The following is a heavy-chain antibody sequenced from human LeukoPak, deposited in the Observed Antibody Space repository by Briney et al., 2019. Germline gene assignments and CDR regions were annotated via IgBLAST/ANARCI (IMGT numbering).Heavy chain of an antibody. J-gene: IGHJ4*02. D-gene: IGHD5-18*01. Sequence: PGGSLRLSCVASGFTFGKYWMSWVRQAPGKGLEWVANIKLDGSEKNYVDSVKGRFTISRDNSKNTLSLQVSSLRTEDTAVYYCAKDRYSYAFEYSDSWGQGTLVAVSS. V-gene: IGHV3-7*01. CDR1: GFTFGKYW. CDR2: IKLDGSEK. CDR3: AKDRYSYAFEYSDS.